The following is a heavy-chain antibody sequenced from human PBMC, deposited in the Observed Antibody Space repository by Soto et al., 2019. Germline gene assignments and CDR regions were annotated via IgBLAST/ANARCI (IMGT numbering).Heavy chain of an antibody. Sequence: EVQLVESRGGLVQPGRSLRLSCAASGFTFDDYAMHWVRQAPGKGLEWVSGISWNSGSIGYADSVKGRFTISRDNAKNSLYLQMNSLRAEDTALYYCAEGQYGDYALDYWGQGTLVTVSS. V-gene: IGHV3-9*01. CDR3: AEGQYGDYALDY. D-gene: IGHD4-17*01. CDR1: GFTFDDYA. J-gene: IGHJ4*02. CDR2: ISWNSGSI.